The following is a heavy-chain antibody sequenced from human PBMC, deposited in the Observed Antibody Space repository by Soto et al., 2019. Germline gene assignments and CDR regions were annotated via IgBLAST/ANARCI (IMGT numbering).Heavy chain of an antibody. CDR1: GCSISSSSYY. D-gene: IGHD2-15*01. CDR2: IYFSGST. V-gene: IGHV4-39*01. Sequence: TSETLSLTCTVSGCSISSSSYYWGWIRQPPGTGLEWIGNIYFSGSTYYNPSLESRVTISVDTSKNQFSLKLSSVTAADTAVYYCARQDCSGGRCSVPGLLDPWGQGTLVTVSS. CDR3: ARQDCSGGRCSVPGLLDP. J-gene: IGHJ5*02.